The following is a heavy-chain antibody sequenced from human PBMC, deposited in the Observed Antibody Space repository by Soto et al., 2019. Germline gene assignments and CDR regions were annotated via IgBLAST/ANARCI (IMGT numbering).Heavy chain of an antibody. CDR3: ARDCSGGSCYPGMDV. V-gene: IGHV3-48*04. CDR1: GFTFISYS. Sequence: AGWSLRLSCASSGFTFISYSMNWVRQAPGKGLEWVSYISSSSSTIYYADSVKGRFTISRDNAKNSVYLQINSLRAEDTAVYFCARDCSGGSCYPGMDVWGQGTTVTVSS. J-gene: IGHJ6*02. D-gene: IGHD2-15*01. CDR2: ISSSSSTI.